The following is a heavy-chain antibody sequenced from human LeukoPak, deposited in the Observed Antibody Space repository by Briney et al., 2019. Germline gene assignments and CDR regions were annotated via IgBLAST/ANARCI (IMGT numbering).Heavy chain of an antibody. CDR3: ARGGFTDDSSGYYYTFDY. CDR2: INAGNGNT. Sequence: ASVKVSCKASGYTFTSYAMHWVRQAPGQRLEWMGWINAGNGNTEYSQEFQGRVTTTRDTSASTAYMELSSLRSEDMAVYYCARGGFTDDSSGYYYTFDYWGQGTLVTVSS. V-gene: IGHV1-3*03. J-gene: IGHJ4*02. CDR1: GYTFTSYA. D-gene: IGHD3-22*01.